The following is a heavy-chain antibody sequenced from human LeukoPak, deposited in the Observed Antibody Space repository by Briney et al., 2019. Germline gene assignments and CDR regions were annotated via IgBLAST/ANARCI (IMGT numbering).Heavy chain of an antibody. CDR1: GFTFNNYA. D-gene: IGHD3-9*01. V-gene: IGHV3-23*01. CDR3: ARVANPLRYFGLGLLAYLTN. CDR2: ITRFTGTT. J-gene: IGHJ4*02. Sequence: PGGSLRLSCAASGFTFNNYAMTWVRQAPGRGLEWISTITRFTGTTYYADSVKGRFTISRGDSNNTLYLQMNNLRAGDTAVYYCARVANPLRYFGLGLLAYLTNWGQGTLVTVSS.